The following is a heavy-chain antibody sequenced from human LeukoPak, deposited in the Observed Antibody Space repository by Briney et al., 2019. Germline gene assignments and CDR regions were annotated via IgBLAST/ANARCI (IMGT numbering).Heavy chain of an antibody. CDR3: ARGALGITMVRDYYYMDV. D-gene: IGHD3-10*01. Sequence: VASVKVSCKASGYTFSSYAMNWVRQAPGQGLEWMGGIIPIFGTANYAQKFQGRVTITADESASTAYMELSSLRSEDTAVYYCARGALGITMVRDYYYMDVWGKGTTVTVSS. V-gene: IGHV1-69*13. CDR1: GYTFSSYA. CDR2: IIPIFGTA. J-gene: IGHJ6*03.